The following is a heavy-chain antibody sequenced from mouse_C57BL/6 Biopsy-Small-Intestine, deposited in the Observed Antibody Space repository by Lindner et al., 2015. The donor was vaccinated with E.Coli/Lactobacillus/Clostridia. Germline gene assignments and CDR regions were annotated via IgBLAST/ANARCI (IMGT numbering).Heavy chain of an antibody. J-gene: IGHJ4*01. D-gene: IGHD2-12*01. V-gene: IGHV1-83*01. Sequence: SVKVSCKVSGYTFTDLSIHWVRQAPGKGLEWMGGFDPEDGETNYAQKFRGRVTMTEDTSTDTAYMELGTLRSEDTAVYYCATGNDILTAYYRPFDYWGQGTLVTVSS. CDR1: GYTFTDLS. CDR2: FDPEDGET. CDR3: ATGNDILTAYYRPFDY.